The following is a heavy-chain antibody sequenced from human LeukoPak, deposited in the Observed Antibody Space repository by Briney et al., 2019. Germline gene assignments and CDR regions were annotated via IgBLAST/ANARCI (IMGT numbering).Heavy chain of an antibody. CDR3: ARRGTGHGMDV. D-gene: IGHD1-1*01. CDR1: GFTFNNYW. V-gene: IGHV3-74*01. Sequence: PGGSLRLSCAASGFTFNNYWIHWVRQVPGKGLVWVSRINNDGSGASYEDSVKGRFTISRDNAKNTLFLQMNSLRAEDTAVYYCARRGTGHGMDVWGQGTTVIVSS. CDR2: INNDGSGA. J-gene: IGHJ6*02.